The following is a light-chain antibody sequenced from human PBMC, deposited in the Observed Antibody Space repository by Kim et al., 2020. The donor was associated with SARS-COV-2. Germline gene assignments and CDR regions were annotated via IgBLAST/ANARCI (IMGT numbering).Light chain of an antibody. Sequence: RVTDACTGRRSNSGADYEVHWDQQLPGTVPKVLLYGDSNRPSGGPDRFSGSKSGTSASLAITGLQAEDEADYYCQSYDSRLNGYVFGTGTKVTVL. CDR3: QSYDSRLNGYV. CDR2: GDS. V-gene: IGLV1-40*01. J-gene: IGLJ1*01. CDR1: RSNSGADYE.